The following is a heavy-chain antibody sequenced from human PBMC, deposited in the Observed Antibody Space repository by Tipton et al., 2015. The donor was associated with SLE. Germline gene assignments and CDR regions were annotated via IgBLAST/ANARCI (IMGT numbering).Heavy chain of an antibody. CDR3: AKNSGSYYFDD. CDR1: GGSISSGGYY. D-gene: IGHD3-10*01. J-gene: IGHJ4*02. Sequence: TLSLTCTVSGGSISSGGYYWSWIRQHPGKGLEWIGYIYYSGSTYYNPSLKSRVAMSVDTSKNQFSLKLNSVTAADTAVYYCAKNSGSYYFDDWGQGTLVTVSS. CDR2: IYYSGST. V-gene: IGHV4-31*03.